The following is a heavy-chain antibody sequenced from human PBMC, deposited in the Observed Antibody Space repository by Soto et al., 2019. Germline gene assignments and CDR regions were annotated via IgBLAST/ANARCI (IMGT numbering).Heavy chain of an antibody. Sequence: GESLKISCKGSGYSFTSYWISWVRQMPGKGLEWMGRIDPSDSYTNYSPSFQGHVTISADKSISTAYLQWSSPKASDTAMYYCARHVGGPAAPRDYWGQGTLVTVSS. D-gene: IGHD2-2*01. CDR2: IDPSDSYT. V-gene: IGHV5-10-1*01. CDR3: ARHVGGPAAPRDY. J-gene: IGHJ4*02. CDR1: GYSFTSYW.